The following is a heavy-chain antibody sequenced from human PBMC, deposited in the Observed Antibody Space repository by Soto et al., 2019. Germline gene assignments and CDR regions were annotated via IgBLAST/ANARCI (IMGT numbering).Heavy chain of an antibody. J-gene: IGHJ3*02. CDR2: IYHSGST. Sequence: SETLSLTCAVSGYSISSGYYWGWIRQPPGKGLEWIGSIYHSGSTYYNPSLKSRVTISVDTSKNQFSLKLSSVTAADTAVYYCAMNDLRYFDWLHTDGDAFDIWGQGTMVTVSS. D-gene: IGHD3-9*01. CDR1: GYSISSGYY. CDR3: AMNDLRYFDWLHTDGDAFDI. V-gene: IGHV4-38-2*01.